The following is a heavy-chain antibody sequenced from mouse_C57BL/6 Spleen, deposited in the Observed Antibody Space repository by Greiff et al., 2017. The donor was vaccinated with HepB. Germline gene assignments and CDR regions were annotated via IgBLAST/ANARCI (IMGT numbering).Heavy chain of an antibody. CDR3: AIYYGNYYYAMDY. V-gene: IGHV1-74*01. CDR1: GYTFTSYW. Sequence: QVHVKQPGAELVKPGASVKVSCKASGYTFTSYWMHWVKQRPGQGLEWIGRIHPSDSDTNYNQKFKGKATLTVDKSSSTAYMQLSSLTSEDSAVYYCAIYYGNYYYAMDYWGQGTSVTVSS. CDR2: IHPSDSDT. J-gene: IGHJ4*01. D-gene: IGHD2-1*01.